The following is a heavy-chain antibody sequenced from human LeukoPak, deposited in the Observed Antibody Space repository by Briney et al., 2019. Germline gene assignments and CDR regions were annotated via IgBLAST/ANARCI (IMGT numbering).Heavy chain of an antibody. V-gene: IGHV3-30*02. D-gene: IGHD4-11*01. Sequence: PGGSLRLSCAAYGITFSSHGMHWVLQAPGKGLEWVAFIRYDGSNKHYADSVKGRFTISRDNSKNTLYLQMDSLRAEDTAVYYCAKDAEMTTVYYYYYYMDVWGKGTTVTVSS. CDR1: GITFSSHG. CDR3: AKDAEMTTVYYYYYYMDV. CDR2: IRYDGSNK. J-gene: IGHJ6*03.